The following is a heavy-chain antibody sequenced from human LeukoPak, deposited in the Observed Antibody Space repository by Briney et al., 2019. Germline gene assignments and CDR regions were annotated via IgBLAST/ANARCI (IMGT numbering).Heavy chain of an antibody. CDR1: GFTFSSYA. CDR3: ARLSIVATI. J-gene: IGHJ4*02. CDR2: ISYDGSNK. V-gene: IGHV3-30*04. D-gene: IGHD5-12*01. Sequence: GGSLRLSCAASGFTFSSYAMHWVRQAPGKGLEWVAVISYDGSNKYYADSVKGQFTISRDNSKNTLYLQMNSLRAEDTAVYYCARLSIVATIWGQGTLVTVSS.